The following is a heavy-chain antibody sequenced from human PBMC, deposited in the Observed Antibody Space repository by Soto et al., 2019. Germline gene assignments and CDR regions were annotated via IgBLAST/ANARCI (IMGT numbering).Heavy chain of an antibody. CDR3: AAGVDYGDYGPRYYDGMDV. V-gene: IGHV1-58*01. Sequence: ASVKVSCKASGFTFTSSAVQWVRQARGQRLEWIGWIVVGSGNTNYAQKFQERVTITRDMSTSTAYMELSSLRSEDTAVYYCAAGVDYGDYGPRYYDGMDVWGQGTTVTVSS. CDR1: GFTFTSSA. D-gene: IGHD4-17*01. J-gene: IGHJ6*02. CDR2: IVVGSGNT.